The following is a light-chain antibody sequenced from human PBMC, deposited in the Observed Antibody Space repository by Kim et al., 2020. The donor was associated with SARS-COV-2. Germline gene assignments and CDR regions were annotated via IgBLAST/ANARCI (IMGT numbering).Light chain of an antibody. CDR3: QQYDRPPYT. Sequence: LSPGEGASLSCRASQSVASNNLAWFQQKPGQAPRLLIHGTSSRVTGIPDRFSGSGSGTDFTLTISRPEPEDFAVYYCQQYDRPPYTFGQGTKLEI. V-gene: IGKV3-20*01. CDR2: GTS. J-gene: IGKJ2*01. CDR1: QSVASNN.